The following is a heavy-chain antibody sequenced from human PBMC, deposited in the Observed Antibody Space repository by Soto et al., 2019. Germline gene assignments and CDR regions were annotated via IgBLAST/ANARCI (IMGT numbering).Heavy chain of an antibody. D-gene: IGHD3-10*01. Sequence: EVQLVESGGGLIQPGGSLRLSCATSGFAVSSNDVTWVRQAPGKGLEWVALLYTGAKTDYAASVKDRFSLSRDNVQNIVFLQLHSLTLEHTAVYSCARAGWFGAYGMDVWGQGTTVTVSS. J-gene: IGHJ6*02. V-gene: IGHV3-53*01. CDR2: LYTGAKT. CDR3: ARAGWFGAYGMDV. CDR1: GFAVSSND.